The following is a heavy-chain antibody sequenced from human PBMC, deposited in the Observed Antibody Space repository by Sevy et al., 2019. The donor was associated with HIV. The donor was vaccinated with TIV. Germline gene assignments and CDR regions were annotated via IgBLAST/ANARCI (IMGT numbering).Heavy chain of an antibody. D-gene: IGHD6-19*01. CDR1: GDTFTNDY. J-gene: IGHJ4*02. CDR3: VRADPAQHFDS. V-gene: IGHV1-46*01. Sequence: ASGKDSCKPSGDTFTNDYMHCVRQAPGQGLEWMGIIDPSAGNESYAEKLQGRVTMAWDTSTSTLYMDLSSRRSEDTAVYYCVRADPAQHFDSWGQGTLVTVSS. CDR2: IDPSAGNE.